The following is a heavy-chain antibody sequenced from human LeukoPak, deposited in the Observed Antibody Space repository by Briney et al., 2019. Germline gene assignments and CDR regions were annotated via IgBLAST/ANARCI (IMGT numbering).Heavy chain of an antibody. CDR3: ARSQWDYGDYASDY. Sequence: GGSLRLSCAASGFTFSSYWMYWVRQAPARGLVGVSRINNDGSITSYADSVKGRFTISRDNAKNTIYLQMNSLRAEDTAVYYCARSQWDYGDYASDYWGQGTLVTVSS. D-gene: IGHD4-17*01. CDR1: GFTFSSYW. V-gene: IGHV3-74*01. CDR2: INNDGSIT. J-gene: IGHJ4*02.